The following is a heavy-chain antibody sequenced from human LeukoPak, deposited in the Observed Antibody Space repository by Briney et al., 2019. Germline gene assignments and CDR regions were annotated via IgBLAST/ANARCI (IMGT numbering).Heavy chain of an antibody. D-gene: IGHD4-11*01. V-gene: IGHV4-59*08. CDR2: IYYSGST. CDR3: ARHSNSSSLGYYYYYYMDV. J-gene: IGHJ6*03. CDR1: GGSISSHY. Sequence: PSETLSLTCTVSGGSISSHYWSWIRQPPGKGLEWIGYIYYSGSTNYNPSLKSRVTISVDTYTNQFSLKLSSVTAADTAVYYCARHSNSSSLGYYYYYYMDVWGKGTTVTVSS.